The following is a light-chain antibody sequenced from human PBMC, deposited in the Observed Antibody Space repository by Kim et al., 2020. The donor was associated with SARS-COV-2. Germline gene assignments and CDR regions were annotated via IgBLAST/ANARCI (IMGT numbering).Light chain of an antibody. V-gene: IGLV3-1*01. CDR2: QTA. Sequence: ELTQPPSVSLSPGQTASIACSGDKLGTKFVHWYQQKSGQSPALVIYQTARRPSGTPERFSGSLSGNTATLTIRGTQAMDEADYFCQAWDDTSAVFGGGTQLTVL. CDR1: KLGTKF. J-gene: IGLJ3*02. CDR3: QAWDDTSAV.